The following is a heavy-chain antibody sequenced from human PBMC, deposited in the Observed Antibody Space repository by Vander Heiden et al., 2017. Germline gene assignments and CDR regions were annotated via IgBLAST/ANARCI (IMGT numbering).Heavy chain of an antibody. V-gene: IGHV1-69*01. D-gene: IGHD3-22*01. CDR1: GGTFSSYA. J-gene: IGHJ5*02. Sequence: QVQLVQSGAEVKKPGSSAKVSCKASGGTFSSYAISWVRQAPGQGLEWMGGIIPIFGTANYAQKFQGRVTITTDESTSTAYMELSSLRSEDTAVYYCARVWYYDSSGYPHWFDPWCQGTLVTVSS. CDR3: ARVWYYDSSGYPHWFDP. CDR2: IIPIFGTA.